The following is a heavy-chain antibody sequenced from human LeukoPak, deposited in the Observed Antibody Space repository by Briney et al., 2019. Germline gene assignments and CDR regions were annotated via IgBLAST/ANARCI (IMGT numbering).Heavy chain of an antibody. CDR3: ARSTTHPYYNYMDV. Sequence: GGSLRLSCAASGFTFSSYGIHWVRQAPGKGLEWVAFIRYDGSNKYYADSVKGRFTISRDNAKNTLYLQMNSLRVEDTAVYYCARSTTHPYYNYMDVWGKGTTVTLSS. D-gene: IGHD4-17*01. CDR1: GFTFSSYG. CDR2: IRYDGSNK. V-gene: IGHV3-30*02. J-gene: IGHJ6*03.